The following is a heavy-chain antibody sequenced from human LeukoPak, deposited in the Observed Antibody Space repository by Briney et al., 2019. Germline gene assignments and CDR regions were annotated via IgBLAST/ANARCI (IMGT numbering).Heavy chain of an antibody. V-gene: IGHV3-53*05. CDR2: IYSGGTT. CDR1: GFTVGGNY. D-gene: IGHD3-9*01. Sequence: GGSLRLSCAVSGFTVGGNYMSWVRQAPGKGLEWVSLIYSGGTTYYADSVKGRFTISRDNSKNTLYLQMTSLKTEDTAVYFCARGGYYNILTGFRARILGFDYWGQGTLVTVSS. CDR3: ARGGYYNILTGFRARILGFDY. J-gene: IGHJ4*02.